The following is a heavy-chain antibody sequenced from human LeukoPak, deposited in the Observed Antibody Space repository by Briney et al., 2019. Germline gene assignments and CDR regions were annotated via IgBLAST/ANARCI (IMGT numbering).Heavy chain of an antibody. V-gene: IGHV1-2*02. Sequence: ASVKVSCKASGYTFTNYAMNWVRQAPGQGLEWMGWINPNSGGTNYAQKFQGRVTMTRDTSISTAYMEVSRLRSEDTAVYYCASPVVVVAARDPYYMDVWGKGSTVTVSS. D-gene: IGHD2-15*01. CDR1: GYTFTNYA. CDR2: INPNSGGT. CDR3: ASPVVVVAARDPYYMDV. J-gene: IGHJ6*03.